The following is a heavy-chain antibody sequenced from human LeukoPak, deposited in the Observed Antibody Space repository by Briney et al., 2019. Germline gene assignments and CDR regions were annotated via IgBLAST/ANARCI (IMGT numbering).Heavy chain of an antibody. J-gene: IGHJ4*02. CDR1: GGSFSGYY. V-gene: IGHV4-34*01. D-gene: IGHD4/OR15-4a*01. CDR3: ARGRLSYLQLTSPDLDY. Sequence: SETLSLTCAVYGGSFSGYYWSWIRQPPGKGLEWIGEINHSGSTNYNPSLKSRVTISVDTSMNQFSLKLSSVTAADTAVYYCARGRLSYLQLTSPDLDYWGQGTLVTVSS. CDR2: INHSGST.